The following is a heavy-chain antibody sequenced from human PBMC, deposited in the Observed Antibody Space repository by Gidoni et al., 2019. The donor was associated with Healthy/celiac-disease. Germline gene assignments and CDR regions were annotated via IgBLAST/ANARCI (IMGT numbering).Heavy chain of an antibody. CDR1: GFTFSSSA. CDR3: ATLPYGSPDI. Sequence: EVQLLESGGGLVQPGGSLRLSCASSGFTFSSSAMSWVRQAPGKGREWVADISGSGGSTYYADSVKGRFTISRDNSKNTLYLQMNSLRAEDTAVYYCATLPYGSPDIWGQGTMVTVSS. V-gene: IGHV3-23*01. CDR2: ISGSGGST. J-gene: IGHJ3*02. D-gene: IGHD3-10*01.